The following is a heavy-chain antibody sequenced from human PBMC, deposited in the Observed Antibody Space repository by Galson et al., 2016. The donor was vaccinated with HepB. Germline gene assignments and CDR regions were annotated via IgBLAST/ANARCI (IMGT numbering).Heavy chain of an antibody. Sequence: SATLSLTCTVSNDSITSYYWSWVRQPPGEGLFWIGHVFNSARANYNPSLRGRVTMSVATSKSHVPLQLTSATAADTAIYYCARAAGWGKYYPGAFDVWGQGAPVIVSS. V-gene: IGHV4-4*08. J-gene: IGHJ3*01. CDR1: NDSITSYY. CDR2: VFNSARA. CDR3: ARAAGWGKYYPGAFDV. D-gene: IGHD1-26*01.